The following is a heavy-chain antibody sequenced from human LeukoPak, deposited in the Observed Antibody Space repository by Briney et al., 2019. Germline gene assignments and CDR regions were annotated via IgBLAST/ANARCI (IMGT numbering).Heavy chain of an antibody. CDR2: ISSSSSYI. V-gene: IGHV3-21*01. J-gene: IGHJ4*02. Sequence: GGSLRLSCAASGFTFSDYYMSWVRQAPGKGLEWVSSISSSSSYIYYADSVKGRFTISRDNAKNSLYLQMNSLRAEDTAVYYCARDPCGGDCYADYWGQGTLVTVSS. CDR3: ARDPCGGDCYADY. CDR1: GFTFSDYY. D-gene: IGHD2-21*01.